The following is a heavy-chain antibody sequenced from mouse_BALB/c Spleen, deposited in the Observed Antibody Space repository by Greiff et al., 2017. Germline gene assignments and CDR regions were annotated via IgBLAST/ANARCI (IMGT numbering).Heavy chain of an antibody. J-gene: IGHJ4*01. D-gene: IGHD1-1*01. CDR3: ARDRTTVVAEAMDY. CDR2: INSNGGST. Sequence: EVKLMESGGGLVQPGGSLKLSCAASGFTFSSYGMSWVRQTPDKRLELVATINSNGGSTYYPDSVKGRFTISRDNAKNTLYLQMSSLKSEDTAMYYCARDRTTVVAEAMDYWGQGTSVTVSS. CDR1: GFTFSSYG. V-gene: IGHV5-6-3*01.